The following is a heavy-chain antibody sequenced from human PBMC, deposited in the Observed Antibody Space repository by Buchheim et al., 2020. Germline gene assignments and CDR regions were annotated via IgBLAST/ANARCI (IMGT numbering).Heavy chain of an antibody. CDR3: CSGGSATPY. Sequence: QVQLVESGGGVVQPGRSLRLSCAASGFTFSSYGMHWVRQAQGKGLEWVAVISYDGSNKYYADSVKGRFTFSRDNSKNTLYLQMNSLRAEDTAVYYCCSGGSATPYWGQGTL. D-gene: IGHD2-15*01. CDR1: GFTFSSYG. CDR2: ISYDGSNK. J-gene: IGHJ4*02. V-gene: IGHV3-30*03.